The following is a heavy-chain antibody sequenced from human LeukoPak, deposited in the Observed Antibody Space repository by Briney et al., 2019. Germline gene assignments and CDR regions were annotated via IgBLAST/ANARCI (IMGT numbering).Heavy chain of an antibody. CDR2: INWGSNHI. Sequence: GESLRLSCAASGFTFRNHWMTWVRQAPGKGLEWVSSINWGSNHIYYADAVQGRFTISRDNAKNSLYLQMNSLRVEDTAIYYCARDNSGWSRDYWGQGTLVTVSS. J-gene: IGHJ4*02. CDR3: ARDNSGWSRDY. V-gene: IGHV3-21*06. CDR1: GFTFRNHW. D-gene: IGHD6-19*01.